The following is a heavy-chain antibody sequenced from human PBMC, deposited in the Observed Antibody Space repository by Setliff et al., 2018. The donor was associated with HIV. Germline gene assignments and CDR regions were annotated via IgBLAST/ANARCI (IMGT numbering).Heavy chain of an antibody. CDR1: GGSISTYY. D-gene: IGHD4-17*01. Sequence: SETLSLTCTVSGGSISTYYWSWIRQPPGKGLEWIGSIYFTGSSDNNPSLKSRVTLSVDTSKHQFSLKLSSVTAADTAVYYCARVQMAYAAFDVWVQGTMVTVSS. J-gene: IGHJ3*01. V-gene: IGHV4-59*01. CDR2: IYFTGSS. CDR3: ARVQMAYAAFDV.